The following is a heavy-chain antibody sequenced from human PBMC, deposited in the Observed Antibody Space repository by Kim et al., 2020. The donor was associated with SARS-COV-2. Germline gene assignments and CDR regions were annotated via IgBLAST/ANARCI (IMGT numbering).Heavy chain of an antibody. CDR1: GGSFSGYY. D-gene: IGHD6-13*01. V-gene: IGHV4-34*01. J-gene: IGHJ2*01. CDR2: INHSGST. Sequence: SETLSLTCAVYGGSFSGYYWSWIRQPPGKGLEWIGEINHSGSTNYNPSLKSRVTISVDTSKNQFSLKLSSVTAADTAVYYCARRGGIIAAAAYFGTRYWYFDLWGRGTLFTVSS. CDR3: ARRGGIIAAAAYFGTRYWYFDL.